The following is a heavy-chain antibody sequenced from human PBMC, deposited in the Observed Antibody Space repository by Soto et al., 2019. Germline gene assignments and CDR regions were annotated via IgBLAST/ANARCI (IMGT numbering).Heavy chain of an antibody. CDR2: INHSGST. CDR1: GGSFSGYY. V-gene: IGHV4-34*01. Sequence: LSLTCAVYGGSFSGYYWSWIRQPPGKGLEWIGEINHSGSTNYNPSLKSRVTISVDTSKNQFSLKLSSVTAADTAVYCCARGRKNTAMVTGLDYWGQGTLVTVSS. D-gene: IGHD5-18*01. CDR3: ARGRKNTAMVTGLDY. J-gene: IGHJ4*02.